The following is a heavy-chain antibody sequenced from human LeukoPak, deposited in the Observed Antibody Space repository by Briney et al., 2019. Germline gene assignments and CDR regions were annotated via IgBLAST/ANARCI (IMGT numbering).Heavy chain of an antibody. V-gene: IGHV3-30*18. CDR1: GFTFSSYG. CDR2: ISYDGSNK. J-gene: IGHJ4*02. D-gene: IGHD6-19*01. CDR3: AKGDAVAAKLGYFDY. Sequence: GRSLRLSCAASGFTFSSYGMHWVRQAPGKGLGWVAVISYDGSNKYYADSVKGRFTISRDNSKNTLYLPMNSLRAEDPAVYYCAKGDAVAAKLGYFDYWGQGTLVTVSS.